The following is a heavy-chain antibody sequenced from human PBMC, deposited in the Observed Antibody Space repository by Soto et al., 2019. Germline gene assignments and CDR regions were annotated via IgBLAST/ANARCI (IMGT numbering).Heavy chain of an antibody. Sequence: SETLSLTCTVSGGSISSSSYYWGWIRQPPGKGLEWIGSIYYSGSTYYNPSLKSRVTISVDTSKNQFSLKLSSVTAADTAVYYCARHFGGVIRTPFDYWGQGTLVTVSS. D-gene: IGHD3-16*01. CDR3: ARHFGGVIRTPFDY. J-gene: IGHJ4*02. CDR2: IYYSGST. V-gene: IGHV4-39*01. CDR1: GGSISSSSYY.